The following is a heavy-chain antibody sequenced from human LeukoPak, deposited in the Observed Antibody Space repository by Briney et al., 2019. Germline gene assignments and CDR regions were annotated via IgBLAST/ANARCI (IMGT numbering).Heavy chain of an antibody. CDR1: GGSINSGDYY. D-gene: IGHD3-22*01. CDR2: IYYSGST. Sequence: SETLSLTCTVSGGSINSGDYYWSWIRQPPGKGLEWIGYIYYSGSTHYNPPLKSRVTISVDTSKNQFSLKLSSVTAADTAVYYCASAYYDSSGYYPPGYWGQGTLVTVSS. CDR3: ASAYYDSSGYYPPGY. V-gene: IGHV4-30-4*08. J-gene: IGHJ4*02.